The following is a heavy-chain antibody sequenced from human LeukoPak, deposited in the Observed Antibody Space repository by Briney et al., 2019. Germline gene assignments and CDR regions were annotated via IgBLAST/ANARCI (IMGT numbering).Heavy chain of an antibody. D-gene: IGHD5-18*01. V-gene: IGHV1-69*04. CDR3: ARMPNKRGYSYRYYFDY. J-gene: IGHJ4*02. CDR2: IIPILGIA. CDR1: GYTFTSYG. Sequence: ASVKVSCKASGYTFTSYGISWVRQAPGQGLEWMGRIIPILGIANYAQKFQGRVTITADKSTSTAYMELSSLRSEDTAVYYCARMPNKRGYSYRYYFDYWGQGTLVTVSS.